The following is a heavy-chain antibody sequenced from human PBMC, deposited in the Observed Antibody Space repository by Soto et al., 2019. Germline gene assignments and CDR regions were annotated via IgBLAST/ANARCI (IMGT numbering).Heavy chain of an antibody. CDR1: GFMLSTYS. Sequence: EVQLVESGGDLVQPGGSLRLSCTASGFMLSTYSMNWVRQAPGRGLEWIAYISSGGRNTYYADSVKGRLTISRDNAENSLYLHVVSLRDEDTAVYYCVRGLYGDPVGFDSWGQGTLVTVSS. V-gene: IGHV3-48*02. CDR3: VRGLYGDPVGFDS. D-gene: IGHD4-17*01. CDR2: ISSGGRNT. J-gene: IGHJ4*02.